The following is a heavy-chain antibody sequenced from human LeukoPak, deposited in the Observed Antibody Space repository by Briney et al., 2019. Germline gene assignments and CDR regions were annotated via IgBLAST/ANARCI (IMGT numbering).Heavy chain of an antibody. V-gene: IGHV1-2*04. Sequence: ASVKVSCKASGYTFTGYYMHWVRQAPGQGLEWMGWINPNSGGTNYAQKFQGWVTMTRDTSISTAYMELSRLRSDDTAVYYCAREMPLGITILGVAALPKFDYWGQGTLVTVSS. D-gene: IGHD3-3*01. J-gene: IGHJ4*02. CDR1: GYTFTGYY. CDR3: AREMPLGITILGVAALPKFDY. CDR2: INPNSGGT.